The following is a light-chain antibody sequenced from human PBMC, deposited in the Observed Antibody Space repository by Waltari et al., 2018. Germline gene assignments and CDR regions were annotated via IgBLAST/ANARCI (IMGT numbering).Light chain of an antibody. CDR3: AVWDDNLIGWV. J-gene: IGLJ2*01. CDR2: RDI. V-gene: IGLV1-44*01. CDR1: SSSIGTNT. Sequence: QSVLTQPPSASGTPGQRVTISCSGRSSSIGTNTVNWYQQLPGTAPKLLIYRDIQRPSGVPDRFSGSKSGTSASLAISGLQSEDEADYYCAVWDDNLIGWVFGGGTRLTVL.